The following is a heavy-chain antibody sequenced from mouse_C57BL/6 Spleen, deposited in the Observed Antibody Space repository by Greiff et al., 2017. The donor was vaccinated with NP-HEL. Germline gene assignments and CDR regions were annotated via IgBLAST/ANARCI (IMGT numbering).Heavy chain of an antibody. CDR1: GYTFTSYW. CDR2: IDPSDSYT. D-gene: IGHD2-4*01. CDR3: VRDDDGDRFAD. Sequence: VQLQQSGAELVMPGASVKLSCKASGYTFTSYWMHWVKQRPGQGLEWIGEIDPSDSYTNCNQKFKGKSTLTVDKFSSTAYMQLSSLTAEDSAVYYCVRDDDGDRFADWGQGTLVTVSA. V-gene: IGHV1-69*01. J-gene: IGHJ3*01.